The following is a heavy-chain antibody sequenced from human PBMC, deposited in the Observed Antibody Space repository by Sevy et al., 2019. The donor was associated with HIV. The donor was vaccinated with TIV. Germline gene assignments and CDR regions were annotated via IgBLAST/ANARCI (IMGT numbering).Heavy chain of an antibody. CDR1: GFTVSSNY. CDR3: ARGLYDSSGYYPLDY. D-gene: IGHD3-22*01. CDR2: IYSGGST. Sequence: GGSLRLSCAASGFTVSSNYMSWVRQAPGKGLEWVSVIYSGGSTYYADSVKGRFTISRDNSKNTLYLQMNGLRAEDTAVYYCARGLYDSSGYYPLDYWGQGTLVTVSS. J-gene: IGHJ4*02. V-gene: IGHV3-53*01.